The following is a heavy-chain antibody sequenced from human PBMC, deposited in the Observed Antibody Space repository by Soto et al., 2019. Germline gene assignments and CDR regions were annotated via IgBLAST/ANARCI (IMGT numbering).Heavy chain of an antibody. D-gene: IGHD5-18*01. V-gene: IGHV3-30*18. Sequence: QVQLVESGGGVVQPGRSLRLSCAASGFTFRSYGMHWVRQAPGKGLEWVAVISNDGSNKYYADSVKGRFTISRDTSKNTMYRQKNSLGDEDAGVYCCAKDYSAWGMDVWGQGTTVTVSS. CDR2: ISNDGSNK. CDR1: GFTFRSYG. CDR3: AKDYSAWGMDV. J-gene: IGHJ6*02.